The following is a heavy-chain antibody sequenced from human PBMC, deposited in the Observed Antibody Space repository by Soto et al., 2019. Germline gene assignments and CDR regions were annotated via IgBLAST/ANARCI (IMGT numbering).Heavy chain of an antibody. CDR3: VRRPGTIRGGTYSGLDV. CDR2: IYWNDEK. Sequence: QVTLKESGPMMVKPTQTLTLTCSFSGFSLSTSGVGVGWIRQPPGKALEGIALIYWNDEKRYSLSLKSRLTIAKDTSKNHVVLIMTNMDPMDTATYYCVRRPGTIRGGTYSGLDVWGQGTTVTVSS. D-gene: IGHD3-10*01. CDR1: GFSLSTSGVG. V-gene: IGHV2-5*01. J-gene: IGHJ6*02.